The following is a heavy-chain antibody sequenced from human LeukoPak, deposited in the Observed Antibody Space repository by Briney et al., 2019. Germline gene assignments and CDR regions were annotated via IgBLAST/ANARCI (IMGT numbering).Heavy chain of an antibody. CDR3: VRGPDYGGTIDY. CDR2: INPHNGGT. J-gene: IGHJ4*02. D-gene: IGHD4-23*01. Sequence: ASVKVSCKAPGYTFTGYYMHWVRQAPGQGLEWMGWINPHNGGTKYAQKFQGRVTMTRDTSISTAYMELSSLSSDDTAVYHCVRGPDYGGTIDYWGQGTLVTVSS. V-gene: IGHV1-2*02. CDR1: GYTFTGYY.